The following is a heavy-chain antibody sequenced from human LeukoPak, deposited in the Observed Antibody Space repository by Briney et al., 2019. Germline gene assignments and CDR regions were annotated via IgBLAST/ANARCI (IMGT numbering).Heavy chain of an antibody. CDR1: GFTFRDYY. V-gene: IGHV3-11*01. Sequence: PGGSLRLSCAASGFTFRDYYMNWIRQAPGKGLEWVSYISTSATAIYYADSVKGRFTVSRDNAKNSLYLQMNSLRAEDTALYYCARSGTRLTPYVEGADYWGQGTLVSVSS. CDR3: ARSGTRLTPYVEGADY. CDR2: ISTSATAI. J-gene: IGHJ4*02. D-gene: IGHD4-17*01.